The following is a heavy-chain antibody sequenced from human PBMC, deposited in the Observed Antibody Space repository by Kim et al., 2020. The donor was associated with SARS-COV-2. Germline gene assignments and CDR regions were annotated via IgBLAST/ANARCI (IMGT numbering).Heavy chain of an antibody. Sequence: SETLSLTCAVYGGSFSGYYWSWIRQPPGKGLEWIGEINHSGSTNYNPSLKSRVTISVDTSKNQFSLKLSSVTAADTAVYYCARGRDSSSWYRYYYYGMDVWGQGTTVTVSS. D-gene: IGHD6-13*01. J-gene: IGHJ6*02. V-gene: IGHV4-34*01. CDR3: ARGRDSSSWYRYYYYGMDV. CDR1: GGSFSGYY. CDR2: INHSGST.